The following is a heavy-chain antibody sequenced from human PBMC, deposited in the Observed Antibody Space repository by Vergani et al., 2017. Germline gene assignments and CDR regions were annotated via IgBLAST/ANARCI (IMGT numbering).Heavy chain of an antibody. CDR2: IRSKNDGGTA. V-gene: IGHV3-15*01. CDR1: GITFKNAW. J-gene: IGHJ2*01. CDR3: ARAHNPVVPAASSLTRLARGWYFDL. Sequence: EVQVVESGGGLIKPGGSLRLSCVVSGITFKNAWINWVRQAPGKGLEWIGRIRSKNDGGTADYAAPLKGRFTISRDNSKNTLYLHMNSLRAEDTAVYYCARAHNPVVPAASSLTRLARGWYFDLWGRGTLVTVSS. D-gene: IGHD2-2*01.